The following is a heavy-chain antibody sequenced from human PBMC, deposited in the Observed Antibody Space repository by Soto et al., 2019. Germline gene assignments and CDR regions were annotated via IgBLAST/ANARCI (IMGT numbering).Heavy chain of an antibody. CDR2: IDPSDSYT. D-gene: IGHD2-15*01. CDR1: GYSFTSYW. Sequence: PGESLKLSCKGSGYSFTSYWISWVRQMPGKGLEWMGRIDPSDSYTRYSPSFQGQVTISADRSTGTAFLQWRSLKASDTALYYCARPPLPGYSIHFNSWGQGTLVTVSS. CDR3: ARPPLPGYSIHFNS. J-gene: IGHJ4*02. V-gene: IGHV5-10-1*04.